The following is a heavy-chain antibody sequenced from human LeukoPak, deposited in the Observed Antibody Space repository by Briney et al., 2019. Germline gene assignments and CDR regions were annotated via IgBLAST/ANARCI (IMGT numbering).Heavy chain of an antibody. D-gene: IGHD4-17*01. V-gene: IGHV4-30-4*01. J-gene: IGHJ4*02. CDR1: GGSISSGGYY. CDR2: IYYSGST. CDR3: ARPTHNTGDYTD. Sequence: SETLSLTCTVSGGSISSGGYYWSWIRQPPGKGLEWIGYIYYSGSTYYNPSLKSRVTISVDTSKNQFSLKLSSVTAADTAVYYCARPTHNTGDYTDWGQGTLVTVSS.